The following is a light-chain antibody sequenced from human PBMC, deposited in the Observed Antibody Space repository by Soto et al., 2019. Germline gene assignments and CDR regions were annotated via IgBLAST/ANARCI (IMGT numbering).Light chain of an antibody. CDR1: QSISSY. CDR3: QQSYSTPIT. CDR2: AAS. V-gene: IGKV1-39*01. Sequence: DIQMTQSPSSLSASVGDRVTITCRASQSISSYLNWYQQKPGKAPKLLIYAASSLQSGVPSRLSGSGSGTDFTLTISSLQPEDFETYYCQQSYSTPITFGQGTRLEIK. J-gene: IGKJ5*01.